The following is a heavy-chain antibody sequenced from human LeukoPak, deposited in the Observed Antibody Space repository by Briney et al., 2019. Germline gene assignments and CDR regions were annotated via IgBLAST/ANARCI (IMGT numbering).Heavy chain of an antibody. V-gene: IGHV6-1*01. CDR3: ARDQHGMDV. CDR2: TYYRSKWYN. J-gene: IGHJ6*02. Sequence: SQTLSLTCAISGDSVSSYIAAWNWIRQSPSGGLEWLGRTYYRSKWYNDYAVSVKSRVTINPDTSKNQFSLQLNSVTPEDAAVYYCARDQHGMDVWGQGTTVTVSS. CDR1: GDSVSSYIAA.